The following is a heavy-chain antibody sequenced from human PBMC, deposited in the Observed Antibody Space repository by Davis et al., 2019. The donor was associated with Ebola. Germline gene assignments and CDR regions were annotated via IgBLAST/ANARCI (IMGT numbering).Heavy chain of an antibody. D-gene: IGHD1-26*01. V-gene: IGHV1-24*01. CDR2: FDPEDGET. CDR1: GYTLTELS. Sequence: ASVKVSCKVSGYTLTELSMHWVRQAPGKGLEWMGGFDPEDGETIYAQKFQGRVTMTEDTSTDTAYMELSSLRSEDTAVYYCATWGAQSGSYFLGYAFDIWGQGTMVTVSS. CDR3: ATWGAQSGSYFLGYAFDI. J-gene: IGHJ3*02.